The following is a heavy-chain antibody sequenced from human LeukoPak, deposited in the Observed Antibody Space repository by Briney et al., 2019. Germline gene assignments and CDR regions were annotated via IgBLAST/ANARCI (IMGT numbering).Heavy chain of an antibody. CDR2: ISSSSSYI. CDR3: ARVYDYGDYDSYYFDY. D-gene: IGHD4-17*01. Sequence: GSSLRLSCGASGFTFSKYGMHWVRQAPGKGLEWVSSISSSSSYIYYADSVKGRFTISRDNAKNSLYLQMNSLRAEDTAVYYCARVYDYGDYDSYYFDYWGQGTLVTVSS. V-gene: IGHV3-21*01. J-gene: IGHJ4*02. CDR1: GFTFSKYG.